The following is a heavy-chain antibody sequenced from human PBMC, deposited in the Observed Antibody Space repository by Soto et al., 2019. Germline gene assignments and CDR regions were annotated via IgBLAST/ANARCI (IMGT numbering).Heavy chain of an antibody. V-gene: IGHV4-31*03. CDR1: GSSISSGGYY. D-gene: IGHD4-17*01. CDR3: ARDWLDYGDYGGNYYYGMDV. CDR2: IYYSGST. Sequence: LSLTCTVSGSSISSGGYYWSWIRQHPGKGLEWIGYIYYSGSTYYNPSLKSRVTISVDTSKNQFSLKLSSVTAADTAVYYCARDWLDYGDYGGNYYYGMDVWGQGTTVTVSS. J-gene: IGHJ6*02.